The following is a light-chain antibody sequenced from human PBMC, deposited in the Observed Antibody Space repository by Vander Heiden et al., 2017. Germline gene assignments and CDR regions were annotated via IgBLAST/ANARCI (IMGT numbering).Light chain of an antibody. CDR3: SAWDTSISAWV. J-gene: IGLJ3*02. V-gene: IGLV10-54*04. CDR1: SNNVGQQG. CDR2: TND. Sequence: QAGLTQPPSLSELVRQTATPTCTANSNNVGQQGPPLLQPPQGHPPTPLSPTNDNPPSGISEKFSASRSGNTASLTITGLQPEDEADYYCSAWDTSISAWVFGGGTRLTVL.